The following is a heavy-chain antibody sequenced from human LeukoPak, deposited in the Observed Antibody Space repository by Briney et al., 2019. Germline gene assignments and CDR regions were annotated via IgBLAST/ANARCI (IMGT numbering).Heavy chain of an antibody. CDR1: GISISDGRYY. D-gene: IGHD2-2*01. J-gene: IGHJ3*02. CDR2: KYYSGSA. Sequence: SQTLSLTCNVSGISISDGRYYWAWLRQRPGRGLEWIGYKYYSGSAKYNPSLKSRLTIPIDTPENQFSLHLSSVTAADTAMYYCATPYCSSLSCLDVFNIWGQGRMVTVSS. V-gene: IGHV4-31*03. CDR3: ATPYCSSLSCLDVFNI.